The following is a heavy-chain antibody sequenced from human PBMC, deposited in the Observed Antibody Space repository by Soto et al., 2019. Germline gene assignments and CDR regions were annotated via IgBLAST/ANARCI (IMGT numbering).Heavy chain of an antibody. CDR1: GFTFSSYA. CDR3: AKWPTMVRGVIPAEYFQH. CDR2: ISGSGGST. V-gene: IGHV3-23*01. D-gene: IGHD3-10*01. Sequence: EVQLLESGGGLVQPGGSLRLSCAASGFTFSSYAMSWVRQAPGKGLEWVSAISGSGGSTYYADSVKGRFTISRDNSKNTLYLQMNSLRAEDTAVYYCAKWPTMVRGVIPAEYFQHWGQGTLVTVSS. J-gene: IGHJ1*01.